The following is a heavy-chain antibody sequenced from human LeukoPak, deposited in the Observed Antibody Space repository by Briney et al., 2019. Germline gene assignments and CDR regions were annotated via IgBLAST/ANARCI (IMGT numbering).Heavy chain of an antibody. D-gene: IGHD2-15*01. V-gene: IGHV4-34*01. CDR3: AGPRGCSGGSCYHAGRYYYYYMDV. J-gene: IGHJ6*03. Sequence: SETLSLTCAVYGGSFSGYYWSWIRQPPGKGLEWIGEINHSGSTNYNPSLKSRVTISVDTSKNQFSLKLSSVTAADTAVYYCAGPRGCSGGSCYHAGRYYYYYMDVWGKGTTVTISS. CDR1: GGSFSGYY. CDR2: INHSGST.